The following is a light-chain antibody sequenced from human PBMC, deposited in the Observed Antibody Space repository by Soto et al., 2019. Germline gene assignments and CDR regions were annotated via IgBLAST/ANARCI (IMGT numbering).Light chain of an antibody. CDR2: KAS. V-gene: IGKV1-5*03. J-gene: IGKJ4*01. CDR3: HQYSASHT. CDR1: ESISSW. Sequence: DIPMTQSPSTLSASVGDRIIITCRASESISSWLAWYQQKPGKAPKLLIYKASTLESGVPSWFSASGSGTEFTLTISSQQPDDSATYFCHQYSASHTFGGGTKVEIK.